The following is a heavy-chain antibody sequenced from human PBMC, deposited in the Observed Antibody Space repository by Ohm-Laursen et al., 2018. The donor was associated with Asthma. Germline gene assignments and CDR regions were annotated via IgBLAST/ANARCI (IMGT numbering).Heavy chain of an antibody. J-gene: IGHJ4*02. CDR1: GFTFSSYD. Sequence: SLRLSCAASGFTFSSYDMHWVRQAPGKGLEWVALIWHDGTNENYGDSVKGRFSISRGNSKNTLSLQMNSLRVEDTAVYYCARNYYDHWSGSYTPVAYWGQGTLVTVSS. CDR2: IWHDGTNE. CDR3: ARNYYDHWSGSYTPVAY. V-gene: IGHV3-33*01. D-gene: IGHD3-3*01.